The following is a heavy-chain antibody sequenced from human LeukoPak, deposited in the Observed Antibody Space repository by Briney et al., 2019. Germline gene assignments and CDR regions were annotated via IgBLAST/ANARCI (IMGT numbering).Heavy chain of an antibody. J-gene: IGHJ3*02. CDR2: IYYSGST. CDR3: TRTSRYVSGAFDI. D-gene: IGHD2-2*01. V-gene: IGHV4-39*07. CDR1: GGSISSSSYY. Sequence: PSETLSLTCTVSGGSISSSSYYWGWIRQPPGKGLEWIGSIYYSGSTYYNPSLKSRVTISVDTSKNQFSLKLSSVTAADTAVYYCTRTSRYVSGAFDIWGQGTMVTVSS.